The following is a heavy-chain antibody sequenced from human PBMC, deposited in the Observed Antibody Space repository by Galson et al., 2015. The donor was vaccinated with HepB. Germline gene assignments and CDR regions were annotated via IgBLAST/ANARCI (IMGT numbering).Heavy chain of an antibody. CDR2: ISSSSHYI. CDR3: SRGTCSGGNCYDFDY. Sequence: SLRLSCAASGFTFRSYSMNWVRQAPGKGLEWVSSISSSSHYIYYADSVKGQFTVSRDYAKNSLYLQMNSLRAEDTAVYYCSRGTCSGGNCYDFDYWGQGTLVTVSS. V-gene: IGHV3-21*01. J-gene: IGHJ4*02. D-gene: IGHD2-15*01. CDR1: GFTFRSYS.